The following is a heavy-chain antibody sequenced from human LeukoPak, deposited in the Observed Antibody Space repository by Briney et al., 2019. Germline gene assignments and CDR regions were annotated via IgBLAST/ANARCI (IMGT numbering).Heavy chain of an antibody. CDR1: GGSFSGYY. CDR2: INHSGST. J-gene: IGHJ5*02. CDR3: ASGGYCRGGRFSGGWFDP. D-gene: IGHD2-15*01. V-gene: IGHV4-34*01. Sequence: SETLSLTCAVYGGSFSGYYWRWIRQPPGKGLEWIGEINHSGSTNYNPSLKSRVTISVDTSKNQFSLKLSSVTAADTAVYYCASGGYCRGGRFSGGWFDPWGQGTLVTVSS.